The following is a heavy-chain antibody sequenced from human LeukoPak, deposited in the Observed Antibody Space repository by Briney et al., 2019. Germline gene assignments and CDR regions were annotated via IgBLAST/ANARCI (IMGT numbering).Heavy chain of an antibody. V-gene: IGHV1-8*01. D-gene: IGHD3-16*02. J-gene: IGHJ5*02. CDR1: GYTFTSYD. CDR2: MNPNSGNT. Sequence: ASVKVSCKASGYTFTSYDINWVRQATGQGPEWMGWMNPNSGNTGYAQKFQGRVTMTRNTSISTAYMELSSLRSEDTAVYYCARGLRDYVWGSYRYVTWFDPWGQGTLVTVSS. CDR3: ARGLRDYVWGSYRYVTWFDP.